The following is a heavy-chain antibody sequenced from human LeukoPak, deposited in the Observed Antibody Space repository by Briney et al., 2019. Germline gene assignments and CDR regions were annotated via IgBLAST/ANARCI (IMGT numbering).Heavy chain of an antibody. CDR2: ISYEGSNK. CDR3: AKDLASRPDY. D-gene: IGHD2-21*01. J-gene: IGHJ4*02. V-gene: IGHV3-30-3*01. Sequence: GGSLRLSCAASGFTFSSYAMHWVRQAPGKGLEWVAVISYEGSNKYYADSVKGRFTISRDNSKNTLYLQMKSLRAEDTAVYYCAKDLASRPDYWGQGTLVTVSS. CDR1: GFTFSSYA.